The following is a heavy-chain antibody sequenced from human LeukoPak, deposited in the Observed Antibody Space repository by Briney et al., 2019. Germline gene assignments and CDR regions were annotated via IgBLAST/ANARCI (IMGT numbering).Heavy chain of an antibody. CDR1: HYSISSNYY. CDR3: ARDDYRGVTNFDP. J-gene: IGHJ5*02. Sequence: PSETLSLTCTVSHYSISSNYYWGWIRQPPGKGLEWIGSIYHSGSTNYNPSLKSRVTISVDTSKNQFSLQLTSVTAADTAVYYCARDDYRGVTNFDPWGQGTLVTVSS. V-gene: IGHV4-38-2*02. CDR2: IYHSGST. D-gene: IGHD3-10*01.